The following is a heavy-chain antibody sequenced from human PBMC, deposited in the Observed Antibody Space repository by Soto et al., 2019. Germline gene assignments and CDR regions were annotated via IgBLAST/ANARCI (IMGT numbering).Heavy chain of an antibody. CDR3: VRDGTKTLRDWFDP. CDR2: IYATGAT. V-gene: IGHV4-4*07. D-gene: IGHD1-1*01. J-gene: IGHJ5*02. Sequence: KTSETLSLTCTVSGASISGFYWSWIRKSAGKGLEWIGRIYATGATDYNPSLKSRVMMSVDTSKKQFSLKLRSVTAADTAVYYCVRDGTKTLRDWFDPWGQGISVTVSS. CDR1: GASISGFY.